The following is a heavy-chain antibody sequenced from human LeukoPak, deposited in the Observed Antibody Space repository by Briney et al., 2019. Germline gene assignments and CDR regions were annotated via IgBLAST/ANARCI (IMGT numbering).Heavy chain of an antibody. V-gene: IGHV4-34*01. CDR1: GGSFSDYY. J-gene: IGHJ6*03. Sequence: SDTLSLTCAVYGGSFSDYYWSWIRQPPGKGLEWIGEINHSGSTNYNPSLKSRVTISVDTSKNQFSLKLSSVTAADTAVYYCARGLNYYYYMDVWGKGTTVTVSS. CDR3: ARGLNYYYYMDV. CDR2: INHSGST.